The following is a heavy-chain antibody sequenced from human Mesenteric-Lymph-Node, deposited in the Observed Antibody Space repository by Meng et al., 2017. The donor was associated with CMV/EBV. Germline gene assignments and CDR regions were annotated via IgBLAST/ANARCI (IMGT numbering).Heavy chain of an antibody. CDR1: GYTFTSYG. CDR2: ISPNNGGT. D-gene: IGHD3-3*01. Sequence: ASVKVSCKASGYTFTSYGISWVRQAPGQGLEWMGWISPNNGGTNYAQKFQGRVTMTRDTSISTAYMELSSLKSDDTAIYYCARENTITIFGMVYYYGMDVWGQGTTVTVSS. V-gene: IGHV1-2*02. J-gene: IGHJ6*02. CDR3: ARENTITIFGMVYYYGMDV.